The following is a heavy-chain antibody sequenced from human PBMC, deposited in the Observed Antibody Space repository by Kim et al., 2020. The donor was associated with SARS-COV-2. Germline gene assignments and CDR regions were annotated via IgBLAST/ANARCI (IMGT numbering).Heavy chain of an antibody. V-gene: IGHV1-18*01. J-gene: IGHJ6*03. D-gene: IGHD3-3*01. CDR2: ISVYNGNT. CDR1: GYTFTSYG. Sequence: ASVKVSCKASGYTFTSYGISWVRQAPGQGLEWMGWISVYNGNTNYAQKLQGRVTMTTDTSTSTAYMVLRSLRSDDPAVYYCARTRITIFGVVNYMDVWGKGTTVTVSS. CDR3: ARTRITIFGVVNYMDV.